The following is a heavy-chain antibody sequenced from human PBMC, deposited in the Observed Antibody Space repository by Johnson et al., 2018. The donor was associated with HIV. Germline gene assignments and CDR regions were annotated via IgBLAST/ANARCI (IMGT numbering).Heavy chain of an antibody. CDR1: GFTFSSYG. D-gene: IGHD2-15*01. CDR3: ARVARHDGWWFDAFDI. Sequence: QEKLVESGGGVVQPGRSLRLSCAASGFTFSSYGMHWVRQAPGKGLEWVAVISYDGSNKYYADSVKGRFTISRDNSKNTLYLQMNSLRAEDTAVYYCARVARHDGWWFDAFDIWGQGTMVTVSS. J-gene: IGHJ3*02. CDR2: ISYDGSNK. V-gene: IGHV3-30*03.